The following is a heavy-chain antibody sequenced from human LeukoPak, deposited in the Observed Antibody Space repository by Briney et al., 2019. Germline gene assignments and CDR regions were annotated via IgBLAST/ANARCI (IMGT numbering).Heavy chain of an antibody. CDR1: GFTFSSYA. V-gene: IGHV3-23*01. Sequence: GSLRLSCAASGFTFSSYAMSWVRQAPGKGLEWVSAISGSGGSTYYADSVKGRLTISRDNSKNTLYLQMNSLRAEDTAVYYCAKGRIEGSSGWSWYFDLWGRGTLVTVSS. D-gene: IGHD6-19*01. J-gene: IGHJ2*01. CDR2: ISGSGGST. CDR3: AKGRIEGSSGWSWYFDL.